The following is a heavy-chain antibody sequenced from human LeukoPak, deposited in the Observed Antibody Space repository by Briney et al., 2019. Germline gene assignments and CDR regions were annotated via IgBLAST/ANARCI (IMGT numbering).Heavy chain of an antibody. CDR1: GGAITSNS. J-gene: IGHJ4*01. V-gene: IGHV4-59*08. Sequence: PSETLSLTCTVSGGAITSNSWSWIRQPPGKGLQWIGYIYYRGSTNYNPSLKSRVTISLDTSKSQLSLNLSSVTAADTAVYYCARHGSGSLIDYWGHGTLVTVSS. CDR3: ARHGSGSLIDY. D-gene: IGHD1-26*01. CDR2: IYYRGST.